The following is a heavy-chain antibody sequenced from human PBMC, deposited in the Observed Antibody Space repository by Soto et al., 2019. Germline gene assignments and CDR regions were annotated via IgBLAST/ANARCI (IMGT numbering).Heavy chain of an antibody. Sequence: QVQLQESGPGLVKPSQTLSLTCTVSGGSISSGGYYWSWIRQHPGKGLEWIGYIYYSGSTYYNPSPKRRVTITVDTSKNQFPLKLSSVTAADTAVYYCAREPRYDSIGSRWFDPWGQGTLVTVSS. CDR1: GGSISSGGYY. D-gene: IGHD3-22*01. V-gene: IGHV4-31*03. CDR2: IYYSGST. CDR3: AREPRYDSIGSRWFDP. J-gene: IGHJ5*02.